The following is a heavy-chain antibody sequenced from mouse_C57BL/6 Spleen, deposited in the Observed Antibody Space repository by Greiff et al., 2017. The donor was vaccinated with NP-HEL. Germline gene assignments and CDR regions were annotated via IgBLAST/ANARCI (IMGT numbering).Heavy chain of an antibody. CDR1: GYTFTEYT. CDR2: FYPGSGSI. CDR3: ARHEWERDGSPYYFDY. D-gene: IGHD2-3*01. V-gene: IGHV1-62-2*01. J-gene: IGHJ2*01. Sequence: QVQLKQSGAELVKPGASVKLSCKASGYTFTEYTIHWVKQRSGQGLEWIGWFYPGSGSIKYNEKFKDKATLTADKSSSTVYMELSRLTSYDSAVYFCARHEWERDGSPYYFDYWGQGTTLTVSS.